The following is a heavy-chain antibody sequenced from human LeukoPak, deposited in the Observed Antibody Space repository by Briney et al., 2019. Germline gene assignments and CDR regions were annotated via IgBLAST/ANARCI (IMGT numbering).Heavy chain of an antibody. CDR3: ARRGLRSWFDP. J-gene: IGHJ5*02. CDR1: GFTFSDYA. Sequence: PGGSLRLSCAASGFTFSDYALGWVRQAPGKGLEWVANIKQDGSEKYYVDSVKGRFTISRDNAKNSLYLQMNSLRAEDTAVYYCARRGLRSWFDPWGQGTLVTVSS. D-gene: IGHD4-17*01. V-gene: IGHV3-7*01. CDR2: IKQDGSEK.